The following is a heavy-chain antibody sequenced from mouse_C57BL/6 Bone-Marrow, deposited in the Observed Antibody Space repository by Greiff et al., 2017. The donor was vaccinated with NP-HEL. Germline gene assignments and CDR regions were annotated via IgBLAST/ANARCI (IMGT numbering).Heavy chain of an antibody. V-gene: IGHV1-4*01. Sequence: VQLHQSGAELARPGASVKMSCKASGYTFTSYTMHWVKQRPGQGLEWIGYINPSSGYTKYNQKFKDKATLTADKSSSTAYMQLSSLTSEDSAVYYCARSYYGSSSFDYWGQGTTLTVSS. D-gene: IGHD1-1*01. CDR3: ARSYYGSSSFDY. CDR1: GYTFTSYT. J-gene: IGHJ2*01. CDR2: INPSSGYT.